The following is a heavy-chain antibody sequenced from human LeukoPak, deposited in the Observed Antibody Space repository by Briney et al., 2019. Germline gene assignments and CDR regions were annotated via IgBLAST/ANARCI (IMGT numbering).Heavy chain of an antibody. J-gene: IGHJ6*03. CDR1: GGSISSYY. Sequence: SETLSLTCTVSGGSISSYYWSWIRQPAGKGLEWIGRIYTSGSTNYNPSLKSRVTMSVDTSKNQFSLKLSSVTTADTAVYYCAREVGIVVVPAAAYYYYYMDVWGKGTTVTVSS. D-gene: IGHD2-2*01. CDR2: IYTSGST. CDR3: AREVGIVVVPAAAYYYYYMDV. V-gene: IGHV4-4*07.